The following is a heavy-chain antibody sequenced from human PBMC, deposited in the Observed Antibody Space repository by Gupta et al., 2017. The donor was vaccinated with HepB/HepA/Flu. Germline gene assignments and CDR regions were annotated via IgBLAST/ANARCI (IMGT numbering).Heavy chain of an antibody. Sequence: EVQLAESGGGLVQPGGSLRLSCAASGFTVSSSWWHWVRQAPGKGLVWVSRMNQHGSVINYADSVKGRFTISRDNTKNALYLQMNSLRAEDTAIYFCSRDTFGPYDYWGQGTLVTVSS. CDR3: SRDTFGPYDY. CDR2: MNQHGSVI. CDR1: GFTVSSSW. J-gene: IGHJ4*02. V-gene: IGHV3-74*01. D-gene: IGHD2/OR15-2a*01.